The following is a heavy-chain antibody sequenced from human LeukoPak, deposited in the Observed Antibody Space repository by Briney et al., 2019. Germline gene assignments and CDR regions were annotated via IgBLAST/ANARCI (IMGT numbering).Heavy chain of an antibody. CDR2: INPNSGGT. D-gene: IGHD4-17*01. CDR3: ARERPITKPTTTRRWFDP. CDR1: GYTFTGYY. V-gene: IGHV1-2*02. Sequence: ASVKVSCKASGYTFTGYYMQWVRQAPGQGLEWMGWINPNSGGTNYAQKFQGRVTMTRDTSISTAYMELSRLRSDDTAVYYCARERPITKPTTTRRWFDPWGQGTLVTVSS. J-gene: IGHJ5*02.